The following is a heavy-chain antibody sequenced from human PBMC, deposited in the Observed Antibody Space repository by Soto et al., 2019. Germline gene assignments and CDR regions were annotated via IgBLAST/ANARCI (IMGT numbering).Heavy chain of an antibody. CDR3: ARAMDYGDYARGPSDYDYYGMDV. CDR1: GFTFSSYS. CDR2: ISSSSSYI. V-gene: IGHV3-21*01. Sequence: EVQLVESGGGLVKPGGSLRLSCAASGFTFSSYSMNWVRQAPGKGLEWVSSISSSSSYIYYADSVKGRFTISRDNAKNSLYLQMNSLRAEDTAVYYCARAMDYGDYARGPSDYDYYGMDVW. J-gene: IGHJ6*01. D-gene: IGHD4-17*01.